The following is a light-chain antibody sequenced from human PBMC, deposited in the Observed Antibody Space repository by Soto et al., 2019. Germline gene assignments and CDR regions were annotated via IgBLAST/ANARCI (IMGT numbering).Light chain of an antibody. CDR2: EVT. J-gene: IGLJ1*01. Sequence: ALTQPASVSGSPGQSITISCTGTSRDIGFFNYVSWYQQFPGNAPKLIIFEVTNRPSGVSNRFSASKSGNTASLTISGLQAEDGADYYCSSYTTRSTYVFGTGTKLTVL. V-gene: IGLV2-14*01. CDR3: SSYTTRSTYV. CDR1: SRDIGFFNY.